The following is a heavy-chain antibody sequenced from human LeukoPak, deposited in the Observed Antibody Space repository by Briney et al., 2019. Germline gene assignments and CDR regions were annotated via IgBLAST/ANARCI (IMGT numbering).Heavy chain of an antibody. D-gene: IGHD6-6*01. Sequence: SETLSLTCAVYGGSFSGYYWSWIRQPPGKGLEWIGEINHSGSTNYNPSLKSRVTISVDTSKNQFSLKLSSVTAADTAVYYCASLFGSSTPMDVWGKGTTVTVSS. CDR3: ASLFGSSTPMDV. J-gene: IGHJ6*03. CDR2: INHSGST. V-gene: IGHV4-34*01. CDR1: GGSFSGYY.